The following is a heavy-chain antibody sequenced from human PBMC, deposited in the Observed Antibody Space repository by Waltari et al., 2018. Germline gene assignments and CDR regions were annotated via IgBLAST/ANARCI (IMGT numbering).Heavy chain of an antibody. V-gene: IGHV4-39*01. CDR3: ARQQGSYRGGVYYPEIDY. D-gene: IGHD2-15*01. J-gene: IGHJ4*02. Sequence: QLQLQESGPGLVKPSETLSLTCTVSGGSISSSSYYWGWIRQPPGKGLEWIGSIYYSGSTYYNPSLKSRVTISVDTSKNQFSLKLSSVTAADTAVYYCARQQGSYRGGVYYPEIDYWGQGLLVTVSS. CDR1: GGSISSSSYY. CDR2: IYYSGST.